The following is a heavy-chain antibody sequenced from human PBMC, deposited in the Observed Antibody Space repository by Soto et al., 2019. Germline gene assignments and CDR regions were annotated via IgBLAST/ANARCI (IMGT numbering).Heavy chain of an antibody. V-gene: IGHV3-7*01. CDR2: IKQDGSEK. J-gene: IGHJ6*02. D-gene: IGHD3-22*01. CDR1: GFTFSSYW. CDR3: ARDNKEIQTYYYDSSGYEYYYYYYGMDV. Sequence: GGSLRLSCAASGFTFSSYWMSWVRQAPGKGLEWVANIKQDGSEKYYVDSVKGRFTISRDNAKNSLYLQMNSLRAEDTAVYYCARDNKEIQTYYYDSSGYEYYYYYYGMDVWGQGTTVTVS.